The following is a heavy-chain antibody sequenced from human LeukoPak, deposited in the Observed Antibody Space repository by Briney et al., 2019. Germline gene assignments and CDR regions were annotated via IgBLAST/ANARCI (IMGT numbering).Heavy chain of an antibody. D-gene: IGHD2-2*01. V-gene: IGHV4-38-2*02. CDR2: IYHSGGT. CDR1: GYSISSGYY. J-gene: IGHJ4*02. Sequence: SETPSLTCAVSGYSISSGYYWGWIRQPPGKGLEWIGSIYHSGGTYYNPSLKSRVTISVDTSKNQFSLKLSSVTAADTAVYYCARDLIVVPAAYFDYWGQGTLVTVSS. CDR3: ARDLIVVPAAYFDY.